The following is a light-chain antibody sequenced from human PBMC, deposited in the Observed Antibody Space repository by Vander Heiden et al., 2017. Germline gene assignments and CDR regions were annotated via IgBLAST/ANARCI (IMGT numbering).Light chain of an antibody. CDR1: HSIDVY. Sequence: ETVLTQSPATLSLSPGESATLSCRASHSIDVYLAWYQQRPGQAPRLLIYDSSIRAPGIPARFTGSGSGTDFTLTISSLEPEDSVVYYCQQRKHWPPLTFGGGTKVEIK. CDR3: QQRKHWPPLT. J-gene: IGKJ4*01. V-gene: IGKV3-11*01. CDR2: DSS.